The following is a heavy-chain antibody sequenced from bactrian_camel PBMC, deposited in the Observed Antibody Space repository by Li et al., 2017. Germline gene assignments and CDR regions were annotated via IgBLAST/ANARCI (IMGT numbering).Heavy chain of an antibody. Sequence: VQLVESGGGSVQAGGSLKLSCAGSAYITEQCGMGWFRQAPGKEENLVSLRKDGTTIYATSVKGRFTISRDNAKDTVHLQMNSLKPEDTAVYYCAVVPIVGTWDKRAHNCVRASVDFDYWGQGTQVTVS. V-gene: IGHV3S53*01. CDR1: AYITEQC. D-gene: IGHD5*01. CDR3: AVVPIVGTWDKRAHNCVRASVDFDY. J-gene: IGHJ6*01. CDR2: LRKDGTT.